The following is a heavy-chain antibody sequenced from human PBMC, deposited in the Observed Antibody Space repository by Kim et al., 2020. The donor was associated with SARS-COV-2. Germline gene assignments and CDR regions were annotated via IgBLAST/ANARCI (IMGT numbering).Heavy chain of an antibody. Sequence: GGSLRLSCVASGFTFSGFAMHWVRQAPGKGLQFVSTITSSGDSHYYDDSVKGRFTISSDNSGNTVFLQMDMQTVEDMGVYFCSRDHGATTYSCAMNVCG. V-gene: IGHV3-64*02. D-gene: IGHD2-15*01. CDR3: SRDHGATTYSCAMNV. J-gene: IGHJ6*03. CDR1: GFTFSGFA. CDR2: ITSSGDSH.